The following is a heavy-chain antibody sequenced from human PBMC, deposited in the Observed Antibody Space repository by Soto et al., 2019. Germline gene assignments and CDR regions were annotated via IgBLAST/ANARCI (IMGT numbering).Heavy chain of an antibody. J-gene: IGHJ4*02. D-gene: IGHD4-4*01. CDR2: ISASGGST. V-gene: IGHV3-23*01. CDR3: AKDRSNTPYYFDY. CDR1: GFTFSTYA. Sequence: EVQLLESGGGLVQPGGSLRLSCAASGFTFSTYAMSWVRQAPGQGLEWVSGISASGGSTYYADSGKGRFTISRDNSKNTLYLQMNSLRAEDTAVYYCAKDRSNTPYYFDYWGQGTLVTVSS.